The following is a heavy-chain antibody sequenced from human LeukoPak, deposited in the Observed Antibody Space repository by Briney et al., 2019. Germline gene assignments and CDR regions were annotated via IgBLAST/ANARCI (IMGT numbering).Heavy chain of an antibody. CDR1: GYTFTSYD. Sequence: ASVKVSCKASGYTFTSYDINWVRQATGQGLEWMGWMKPNSGNTGYAQKFQGRVTITRNTSISTAYMELSSLRSEDTAVYYCARGSESSSWSFDYWGQGTLVTVSS. CDR2: MKPNSGNT. V-gene: IGHV1-8*03. D-gene: IGHD6-13*01. J-gene: IGHJ4*02. CDR3: ARGSESSSWSFDY.